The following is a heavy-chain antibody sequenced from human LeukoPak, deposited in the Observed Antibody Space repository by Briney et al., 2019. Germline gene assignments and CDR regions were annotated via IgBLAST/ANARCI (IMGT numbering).Heavy chain of an antibody. CDR1: GFSFNTYW. J-gene: IGHJ4*02. CDR3: ARGIRIAVAGNIDY. D-gene: IGHD6-19*01. V-gene: IGHV3-7*04. CDR2: IKQDGNEK. Sequence: GGSLRLSCAASGFSFNTYWMSWVRQAPGKGLEWVANIKQDGNEKYYADSVKGRFTISRDNGKNSLDLQMNSLRAEDTAVYYCARGIRIAVAGNIDYWGQGTLVTVSS.